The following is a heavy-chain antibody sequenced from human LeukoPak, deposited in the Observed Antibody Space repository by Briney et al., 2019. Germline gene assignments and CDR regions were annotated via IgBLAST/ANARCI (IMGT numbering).Heavy chain of an antibody. Sequence: SETLSLTCTVSGGSISSSSYYWGWIRQPPGKGLEWIGSIYYSGSTYYNPSLKSRVTISVDTSKNQFSLKLSSVTAADTAVYYCARPTGQLWPNNWFDPWSQGTLVAVSS. CDR3: ARPTGQLWPNNWFDP. CDR1: GGSISSSSYY. J-gene: IGHJ5*02. V-gene: IGHV4-39*01. CDR2: IYYSGST. D-gene: IGHD5-18*01.